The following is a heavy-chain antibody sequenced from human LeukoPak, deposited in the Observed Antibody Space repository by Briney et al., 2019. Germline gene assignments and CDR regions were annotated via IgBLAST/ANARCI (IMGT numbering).Heavy chain of an antibody. D-gene: IGHD2-2*01. CDR2: ISTYNTNT. J-gene: IGHJ4*02. V-gene: IGHV1-18*01. CDR3: ARPSSTTCFDY. Sequence: GASVKVSCKASGYTFTNFGITWVRQAPGQGLEWMGWISTYNTNTNCAQKFQGRVTMTTDTSTSTAYMELRSLRSDDTAVYYCARPSSTTCFDYWGQGTLVTVSS. CDR1: GYTFTNFG.